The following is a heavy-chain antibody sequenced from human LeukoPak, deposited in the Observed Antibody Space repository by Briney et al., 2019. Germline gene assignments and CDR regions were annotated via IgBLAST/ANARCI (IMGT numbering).Heavy chain of an antibody. CDR2: ISSSSSYI. D-gene: IGHD3-22*01. CDR1: GFTFSSYS. V-gene: IGHV3-21*01. Sequence: GGSLSLSCAASGFTFSSYSMNWVRQAPGKGLEWVSSISSSSSYIYYADSVKGRFTISRDNAKNSLYLQMNSLRAEDTAVYYCARGFHYDSSAGFDYWGQGTLVTVSS. CDR3: ARGFHYDSSAGFDY. J-gene: IGHJ4*02.